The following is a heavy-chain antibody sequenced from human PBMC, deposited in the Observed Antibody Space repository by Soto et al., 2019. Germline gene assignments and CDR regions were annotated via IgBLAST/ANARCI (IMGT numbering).Heavy chain of an antibody. Sequence: EVQLLESGGGLVQPGGSLRLSCAAAGFIFNNYAMAWVRQAPGKGLEWVSSISGNAGSTYYADSVKGRFTISRDNSKNTLYLQMNGLRAEDTAVYYCAKDLLVVMVSGSYFDYWGQGTLVTVSS. D-gene: IGHD2-15*01. CDR2: ISGNAGST. J-gene: IGHJ4*02. CDR3: AKDLLVVMVSGSYFDY. CDR1: GFIFNNYA. V-gene: IGHV3-23*01.